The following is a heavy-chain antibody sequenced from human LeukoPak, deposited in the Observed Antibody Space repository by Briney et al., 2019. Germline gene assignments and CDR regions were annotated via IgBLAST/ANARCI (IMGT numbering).Heavy chain of an antibody. CDR1: GFTFRNYW. CDR2: IKQEGSEK. J-gene: IGHJ4*02. CDR3: AANGGPFDF. D-gene: IGHD4-23*01. V-gene: IGHV3-7*05. Sequence: GGSLRLSCAASGFTFRNYWMSWVRQAPGKGLEFVANIKQEGSEKYYVDSVKGRFTISRDNAKNSLYLQMNGLRAEDTAVYYCAANGGPFDFWGQGALVTVSA.